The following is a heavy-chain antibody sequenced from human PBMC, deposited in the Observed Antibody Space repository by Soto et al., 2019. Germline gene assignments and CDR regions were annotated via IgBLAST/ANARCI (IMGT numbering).Heavy chain of an antibody. CDR3: VKGGAYCYNDCTRSY. CDR1: GFSFKTYG. V-gene: IGHV3-23*01. Sequence: GGSLRLSCADSGFSFKTYGMTWVRQAPGKGLEGVAHIGLSNSDTYYADSVKGRFTISRDNSKNVVYLQMNSLRDADTAVYYCVKGGAYCYNDCTRSYWGRGTLVTVSS. J-gene: IGHJ4*02. D-gene: IGHD3-10*01. CDR2: IGLSNSDT.